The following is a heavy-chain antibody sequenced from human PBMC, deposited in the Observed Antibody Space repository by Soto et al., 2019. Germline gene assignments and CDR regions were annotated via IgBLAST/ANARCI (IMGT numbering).Heavy chain of an antibody. D-gene: IGHD3-10*01. CDR3: ARSYGSGSYWVYYGMDV. V-gene: IGHV3-7*05. CDR2: IKQDGSEK. Sequence: GGSLRLSCAASGFTFSSYWMSWVRQAPGKGLKWVANIKQDGSEKYYVDSVKGRFAISRDNAKNSLYLQMNSLRAEDTAVYFCARSYGSGSYWVYYGMDVWGQGTTVTVSS. CDR1: GFTFSSYW. J-gene: IGHJ6*02.